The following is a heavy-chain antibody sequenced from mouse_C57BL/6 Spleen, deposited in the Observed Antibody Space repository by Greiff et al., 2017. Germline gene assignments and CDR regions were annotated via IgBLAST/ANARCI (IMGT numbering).Heavy chain of an antibody. D-gene: IGHD2-4*01. Sequence: QVQLKQSGAELAKPGASVKLSCKASGYTFTSYWMHWVKQRPGQGLEWIGYITPSRGYTKYNQKFKDKATLTADTSSSPAYMQLSSLTYEDSAVYYCARLSNYYDYEAWFAYWGQGTLVTVSA. CDR2: ITPSRGYT. CDR3: ARLSNYYDYEAWFAY. V-gene: IGHV1-7*01. J-gene: IGHJ3*01. CDR1: GYTFTSYW.